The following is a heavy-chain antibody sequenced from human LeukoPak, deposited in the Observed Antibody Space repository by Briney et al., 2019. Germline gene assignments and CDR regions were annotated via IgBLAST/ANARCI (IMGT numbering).Heavy chain of an antibody. D-gene: IGHD2-2*01. CDR3: ASSWSLPAAMDY. CDR1: GYTFTGYY. V-gene: IGHV1-2*04. Sequence: EASVKVSCKASGYTFTGYYMHWVRQAPGQGLEWMGWINPNSGGTNYAQKFQGWVTVTRDTSISTAYMELSRLRSDDTAVYYCASSWSLPAAMDYWGQGTLVTVSS. J-gene: IGHJ4*02. CDR2: INPNSGGT.